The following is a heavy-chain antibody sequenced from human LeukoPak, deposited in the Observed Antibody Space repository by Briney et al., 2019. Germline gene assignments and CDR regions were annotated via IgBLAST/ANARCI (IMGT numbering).Heavy chain of an antibody. CDR2: FYHGGST. J-gene: IGHJ3*02. CDR1: GYSISTGYY. Sequence: SETLSLTCTVSGYSISTGYYWDWIRQPPGKGLEWIGTFYHGGSTYYNPSLKSRVTVSVDTSKNQFSLKLSSVTAADTAVYFCARGPYSYDSPGAFDIWGQGTMVTVSS. CDR3: ARGPYSYDSPGAFDI. V-gene: IGHV4-38-2*02. D-gene: IGHD3-22*01.